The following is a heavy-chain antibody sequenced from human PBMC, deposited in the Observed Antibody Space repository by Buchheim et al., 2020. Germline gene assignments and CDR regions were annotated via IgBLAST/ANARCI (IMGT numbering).Heavy chain of an antibody. CDR2: INPNSGGT. CDR3: AREGQWLDYYYYGMDV. CDR1: GGTFSSYA. Sequence: QVQLVQSGAEVKKPGSSVKVSCKASGGTFSSYAISWVRQAPGQGLEWMGWINPNSGGTNYAQKFQGWVTMTRDTSISTADMELRRLRSDGTAVYYCAREGQWLDYYYYGMDVWGQGTT. J-gene: IGHJ6*02. V-gene: IGHV1-2*04. D-gene: IGHD6-19*01.